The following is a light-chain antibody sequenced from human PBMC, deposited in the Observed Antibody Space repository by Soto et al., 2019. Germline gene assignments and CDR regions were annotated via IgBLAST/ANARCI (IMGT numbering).Light chain of an antibody. J-gene: IGLJ2*01. Sequence: QPVLTQPPSASGSPGQSVTISCTGTSSDVGGYNYVSWYQQHPGKAPKLMIYEVTKRPSGVPDRFSGSKSGSTASLTVSGLQAEDEADYYCSSYAGSNIFAVFGGGTKLTVL. V-gene: IGLV2-8*01. CDR1: SSDVGGYNY. CDR2: EVT. CDR3: SSYAGSNIFAV.